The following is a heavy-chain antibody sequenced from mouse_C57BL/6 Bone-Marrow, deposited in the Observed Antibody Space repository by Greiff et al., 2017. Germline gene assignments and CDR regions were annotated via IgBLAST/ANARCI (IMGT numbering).Heavy chain of an antibody. CDR3: TLDYYGSDWYFDI. D-gene: IGHD1-1*01. J-gene: IGHJ1*03. CDR2: INPINGGT. V-gene: IGHV1-53*01. CDR1: GYTFTSYW. Sequence: QVHVKQPGTELVKPGASVKLSCKASGYTFTSYWMHWVKQRPGQGLEWIGNINPINGGTNYNEKFKSKATLTVDKSSSTAYMQLSSLTSEDSAVYYFTLDYYGSDWYFDIWGTGTTVTVTS.